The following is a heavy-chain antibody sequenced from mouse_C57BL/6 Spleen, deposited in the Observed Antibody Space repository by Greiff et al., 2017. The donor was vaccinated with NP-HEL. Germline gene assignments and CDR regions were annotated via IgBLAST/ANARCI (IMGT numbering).Heavy chain of an antibody. V-gene: IGHV5-9-1*02. CDR1: GFTFSSYA. Sequence: EVKLMESGEGLVKPGGSLKLSCAASGFTFSSYAMSWVRQTPEKRLEWVAYISSGGDYIYYADTVKGRFTISRDNARNTLYLQMSSLKSEDTAMYYCTRDLIYYGNYRYWYFDVWGTGTTVTVSS. CDR2: ISSGGDYI. J-gene: IGHJ1*03. CDR3: TRDLIYYGNYRYWYFDV. D-gene: IGHD2-1*01.